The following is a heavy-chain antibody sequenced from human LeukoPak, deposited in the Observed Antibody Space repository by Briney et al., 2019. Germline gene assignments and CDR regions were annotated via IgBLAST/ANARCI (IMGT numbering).Heavy chain of an antibody. CDR2: INADSGGT. CDR3: ARGPNVYYFDY. CDR1: GYSFTDYY. D-gene: IGHD3-10*02. V-gene: IGHV1-2*02. J-gene: IGHJ4*02. Sequence: ASVKVSCKASGYSFTDYYMHWVRQAPGEGLEWMGWINADSGGTNYAQKFQGRVTMTRDTSISTAYMELSRLRSDDTAVYYCARGPNVYYFDYWGQGTLVNVSS.